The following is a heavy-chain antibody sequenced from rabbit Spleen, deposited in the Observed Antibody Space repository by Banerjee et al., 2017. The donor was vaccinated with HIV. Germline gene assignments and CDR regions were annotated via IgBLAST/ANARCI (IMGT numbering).Heavy chain of an antibody. Sequence: QSLEESGGDLVKPGASLTLTCTASGFSFSSSYYMCWVRQAPGKGLEWIGCIYAGSSGSTYYASWAKGRFTISKTSSTTVTLQMTSLTAADTATYFCARGGVGGGSSYALSRLDLWGQGTLVTVS. CDR1: GFSFSSSYY. D-gene: IGHD8-1*01. CDR2: IYAGSSGST. V-gene: IGHV1S40*01. CDR3: ARGGVGGGSSYALSRLDL. J-gene: IGHJ3*01.